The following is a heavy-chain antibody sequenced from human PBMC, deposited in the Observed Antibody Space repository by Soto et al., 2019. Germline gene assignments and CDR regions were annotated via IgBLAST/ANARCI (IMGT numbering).Heavy chain of an antibody. CDR3: ARTQWYNWFDP. CDR2: IYYSGST. Sequence: PSETLSLTCTVSGGSISSYYWSWIRQPPGKGLEWIGYIYYSGSTNYNPSLKSRVTISVDTSKNQFSLKLSSVTAADTAVYYCARTQWYNWFDPWGQGTLVTVSS. CDR1: GGSISSYY. D-gene: IGHD2-15*01. J-gene: IGHJ5*02. V-gene: IGHV4-59*01.